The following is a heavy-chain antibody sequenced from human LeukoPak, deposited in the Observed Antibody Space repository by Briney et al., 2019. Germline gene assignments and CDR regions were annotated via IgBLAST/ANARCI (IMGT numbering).Heavy chain of an antibody. V-gene: IGHV3-30-3*01. Sequence: GGSLRLSCAASGFTFSTYAMHWVRQAPGKGLEWVALTSYDESNKRYADSVKGRYTISRDNSKNTLYLQMNSLRVEDTAVYYCARDLPPLDYWGQGILVTVSS. J-gene: IGHJ4*02. CDR3: ARDLPPLDY. CDR2: TSYDESNK. CDR1: GFTFSTYA.